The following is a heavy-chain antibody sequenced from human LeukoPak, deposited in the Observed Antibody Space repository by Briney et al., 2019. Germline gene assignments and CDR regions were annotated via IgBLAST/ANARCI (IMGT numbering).Heavy chain of an antibody. D-gene: IGHD2-2*01. V-gene: IGHV3-30*02. CDR1: GFTISSFA. Sequence: PGGSLRLSCATSGFTISSFAMHWVRQAPGKGLEWVALSTNDGTNTSYAESVKGRFIISRDNSQNTLYLQMDSLRPEDTAVYYCAKTGVVVVGAVHNYYYYMDVWGKGTTVTVSS. J-gene: IGHJ6*03. CDR3: AKTGVVVVGAVHNYYYYMDV. CDR2: STNDGTNT.